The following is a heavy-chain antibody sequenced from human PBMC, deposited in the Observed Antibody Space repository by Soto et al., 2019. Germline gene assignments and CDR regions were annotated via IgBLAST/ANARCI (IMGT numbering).Heavy chain of an antibody. J-gene: IGHJ4*02. CDR2: RQDGGSI. CDR3: ARGEGSGSNALGH. V-gene: IGHV3-66*01. D-gene: IGHD3-16*01. Sequence: EVLLEESGGGFVQPGGSLRLSCAASGFTVSNNYMTWVRQAPGKGLEWVAVRQDGGSISYADSVSDRFTISRDNSKNTVFLEMNNLRPEDTAVYFCARGEGSGSNALGHWGQGTLVTVSS. CDR1: GFTVSNNY.